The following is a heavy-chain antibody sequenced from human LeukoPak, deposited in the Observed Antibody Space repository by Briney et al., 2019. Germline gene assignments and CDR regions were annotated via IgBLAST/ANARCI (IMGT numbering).Heavy chain of an antibody. CDR3: AREAAAAAGRGFDY. CDR2: IYTSGST. J-gene: IGHJ4*02. V-gene: IGHV4-4*07. CDR1: GGSINGFY. D-gene: IGHD6-13*01. Sequence: SETLSLTCTVSGGSINGFYWSWVRQPPGKGLEGIGGIYTSGSTNYNPSLKSRVAMSVDTSKNQFSLNLTSVTAADTAVYYCAREAAAAAGRGFDYWGQGTLVTVSS.